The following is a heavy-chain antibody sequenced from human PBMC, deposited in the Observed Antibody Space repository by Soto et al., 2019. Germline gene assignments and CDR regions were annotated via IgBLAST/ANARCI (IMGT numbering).Heavy chain of an antibody. CDR3: ARYGAVTSTRPRGAFDI. D-gene: IGHD6-6*01. J-gene: IGHJ3*02. CDR1: GGTFSSYT. Sequence: QVQLVQSGAEVKKPGASVKVSCKASGGTFSSYTFSWVLQAPGQGLEWMGGIVPLFGTTNDAKIFQGRVTISADESTSTVYMELSSLRSEDSAMYYCARYGAVTSTRPRGAFDIWGQGTVITVSS. CDR2: IVPLFGTT. V-gene: IGHV1-69*01.